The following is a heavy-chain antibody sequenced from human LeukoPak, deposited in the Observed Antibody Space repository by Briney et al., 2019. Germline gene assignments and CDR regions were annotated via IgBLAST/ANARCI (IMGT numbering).Heavy chain of an antibody. CDR3: ARDTYYYGFDY. CDR2: IYNSGYT. V-gene: IGHV4-30-4*01. D-gene: IGHD3-10*01. J-gene: IGHJ4*02. Sequence: SQTLSLTCTVSGDSISSGDYYWSWIRQPPGKGLGWIGYIYNSGYTYYKSSLKIRVTMSVDTSKNQFSLKLRSVTAADTAVYYCARDTYYYGFDYWGQGTLVTVSS. CDR1: GDSISSGDYY.